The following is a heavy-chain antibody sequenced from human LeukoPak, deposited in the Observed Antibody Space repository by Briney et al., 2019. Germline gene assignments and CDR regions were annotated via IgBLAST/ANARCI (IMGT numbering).Heavy chain of an antibody. V-gene: IGHV4-39*01. CDR3: ARLSWFGELLSFYFDY. J-gene: IGHJ4*02. Sequence: SETLSLTCTVSGGSISSSSYYWGWIRQPPGKGLEWIGSIYYSGSSYYNPSLKSRVTISVDTSKNQFSLKLSSVTAADTAVYYCARLSWFGELLSFYFDYWGQGTLVTVSS. D-gene: IGHD3-10*01. CDR1: GGSISSSSYY. CDR2: IYYSGSS.